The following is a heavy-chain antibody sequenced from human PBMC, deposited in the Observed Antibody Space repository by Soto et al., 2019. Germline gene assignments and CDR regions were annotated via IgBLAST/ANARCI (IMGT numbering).Heavy chain of an antibody. J-gene: IGHJ4*02. CDR3: ARLRKWDLPLFDY. D-gene: IGHD1-26*01. Sequence: PSETLSLTCTVSGCSISPYYWTWIRQPPGKGLEWIGYIFYSGNTKSNPSFQSRVTISVDTSKNQLSLRLSSVTAADTAVYYCARLRKWDLPLFDYWGQGTLVTVSS. V-gene: IGHV4-59*08. CDR1: GCSISPYY. CDR2: IFYSGNT.